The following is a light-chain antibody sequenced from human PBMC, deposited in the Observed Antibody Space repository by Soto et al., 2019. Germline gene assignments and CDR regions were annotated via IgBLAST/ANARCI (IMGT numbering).Light chain of an antibody. CDR1: QSVNNNR. V-gene: IGKV3-20*01. CDR3: QHVST. CDR2: GTS. J-gene: IGKJ1*01. Sequence: EIVLTQSPGNLSLSPGERATLSCRASQSVNNNRLAWYQQKPGQAPRLLIYGTSYRAAGIPTRFSGSGSGTDFTLAISSLESDDFAMYSSQHVSTFGQGTKVEIK.